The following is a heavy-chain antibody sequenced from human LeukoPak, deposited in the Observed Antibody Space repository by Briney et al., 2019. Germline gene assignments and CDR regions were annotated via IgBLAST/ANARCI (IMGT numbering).Heavy chain of an antibody. CDR2: IKQDGSEK. CDR3: ARVGCSSTSCYRGWDDAFDI. D-gene: IGHD2-2*02. Sequence: GGSLRLSCEASGFTFSSYWMSWVRQAPGKGLEWVANIKQDGSEKYYVDSVKGRFTISRGNAKNSLYLQMNSLRAEDTAVYYCARVGCSSTSCYRGWDDAFDIWGQGTMVTVSS. J-gene: IGHJ3*02. V-gene: IGHV3-7*01. CDR1: GFTFSSYW.